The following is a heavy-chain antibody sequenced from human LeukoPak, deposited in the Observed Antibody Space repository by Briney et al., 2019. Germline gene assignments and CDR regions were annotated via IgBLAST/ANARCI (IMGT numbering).Heavy chain of an antibody. Sequence: SETLSLTCTVSGGSISSYYWSWIRQPPGKGLEWIGYIYYSGSTNYNPSLKSRVTISVDTSKNQFSLKLSSVTAADTAVYYCARESSSGWSHGAFDIWGQGTMVTVSS. D-gene: IGHD6-19*01. CDR1: GGSISSYY. CDR2: IYYSGST. J-gene: IGHJ3*02. CDR3: ARESSSGWSHGAFDI. V-gene: IGHV4-59*01.